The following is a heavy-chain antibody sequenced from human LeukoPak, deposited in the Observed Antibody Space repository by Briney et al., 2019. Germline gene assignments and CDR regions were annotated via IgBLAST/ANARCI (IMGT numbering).Heavy chain of an antibody. CDR1: GGSISSYY. D-gene: IGHD2-15*01. V-gene: IGHV4-4*07. J-gene: IGHJ6*03. Sequence: SETLSLTCTVSGGSISSYYWSWIRQPAGKGLEWIGRIYTSGSTNYNPSLKSRVTISVDTSKNQFSLKLSSVTAADTAVYYCARDRGFCSGGSCYGFYYYYMDVWGKGTTVTISS. CDR3: ARDRGFCSGGSCYGFYYYYMDV. CDR2: IYTSGST.